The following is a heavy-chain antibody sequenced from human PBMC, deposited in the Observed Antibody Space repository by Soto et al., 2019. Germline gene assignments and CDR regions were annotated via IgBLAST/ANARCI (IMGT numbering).Heavy chain of an antibody. J-gene: IGHJ5*02. CDR1: GFTFSSYW. CDR3: ARAPVEDIVVLPAARGWFDP. Sequence: PGGSLRLSCAASGFTFSSYWMHWVRQAPGKGLVWVSRINSDGSSTSYADSVKGRFTISRDNAKNTLYLQMNSLRAEDTAVYYCARAPVEDIVVLPAARGWFDPWGQGTLVTVSS. CDR2: INSDGSST. V-gene: IGHV3-74*01. D-gene: IGHD2-2*01.